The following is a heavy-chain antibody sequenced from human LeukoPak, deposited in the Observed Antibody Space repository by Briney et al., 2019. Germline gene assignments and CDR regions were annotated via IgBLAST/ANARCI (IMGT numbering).Heavy chain of an antibody. CDR2: IKQDGSEK. J-gene: IGHJ6*03. D-gene: IGHD1-1*01. CDR1: GFTFSSYW. V-gene: IGHV3-7*01. CDR3: ARSGTTAAGYYYYYYYMDV. Sequence: GGSLRLSCAASGFTFSSYWMSWVRQAPGKGLEWVANIKQDGSEKYYVDSVKGRFTISRDNAKNSLYLQMNSLRAEDTAVYYCARSGTTAAGYYYYYYYMDVWGKGTTVTVSS.